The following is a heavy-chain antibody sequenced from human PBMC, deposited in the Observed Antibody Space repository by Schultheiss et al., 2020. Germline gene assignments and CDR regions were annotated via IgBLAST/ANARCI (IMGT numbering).Heavy chain of an antibody. CDR3: ARGPSGPARPYFYYYMDV. J-gene: IGHJ6*03. V-gene: IGHV4-34*01. CDR1: GGSFSGYY. D-gene: IGHD6-6*01. CDR2: INHSGST. Sequence: SETLSLTCAVYGGSFSGYYWSWIRQPPGKGLEWIGEINHSGSTNYNPSLKSRVTISVDTSKNQFSLKLSSVTAGDTAVYYCARGPSGPARPYFYYYMDVWGKGTTVTVSS.